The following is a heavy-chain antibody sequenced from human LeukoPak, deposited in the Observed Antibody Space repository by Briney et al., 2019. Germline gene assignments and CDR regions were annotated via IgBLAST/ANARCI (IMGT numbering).Heavy chain of an antibody. D-gene: IGHD3-9*01. CDR2: IYKDDSP. J-gene: IGHJ4*02. V-gene: IGHV3-53*01. CDR3: VSHSDSLTSYSFDY. Sequence: GGSLRLSCAASGFIVSESYMAWVRQAPGKGLEWVSVIYKDDSPHYADSAKGRFTISRDNSKNTLSLQMNSLRVEDTAVYYCVSHSDSLTSYSFDYWGQGTLVTVSS. CDR1: GFIVSESY.